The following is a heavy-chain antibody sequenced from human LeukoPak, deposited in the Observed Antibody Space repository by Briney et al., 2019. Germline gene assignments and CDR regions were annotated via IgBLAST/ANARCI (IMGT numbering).Heavy chain of an antibody. J-gene: IGHJ5*02. V-gene: IGHV4-34*01. CDR1: GGSFSGYY. Sequence: SETLSFTCAVYGGSFSGYYWSWIRQPPGKGLEWIGEINHSGSTNYNPSLKSRVTISVDTSKNQFSLKLSSVTAADTAVYYCARVRRYCSSTSCLNWFDPWGQGTLVTVSS. CDR2: INHSGST. CDR3: ARVRRYCSSTSCLNWFDP. D-gene: IGHD2-2*01.